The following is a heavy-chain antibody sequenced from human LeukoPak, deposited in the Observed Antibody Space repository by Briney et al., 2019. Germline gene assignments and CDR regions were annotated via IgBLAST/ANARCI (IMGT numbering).Heavy chain of an antibody. Sequence: PGGSLRLSCAASGFTFSSYAMSWVRQAPGKGLEWVSAISGSGGSTYYADSVKGRFTISRDNSKNTLYLQMNSLRAEDTAVYYCARAGGPATKTPYGMDVWGQGTTVTVSS. CDR3: ARAGGPATKTPYGMDV. CDR2: ISGSGGST. CDR1: GFTFSSYA. V-gene: IGHV3-23*01. D-gene: IGHD2-2*01. J-gene: IGHJ6*02.